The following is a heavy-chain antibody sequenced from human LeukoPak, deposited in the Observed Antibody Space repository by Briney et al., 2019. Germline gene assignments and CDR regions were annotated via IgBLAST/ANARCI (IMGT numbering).Heavy chain of an antibody. V-gene: IGHV4-61*02. CDR2: IYTSGTT. CDR1: GGSISSGNYY. Sequence: SETLSLTCTVSGGSISSGNYYYSWIRQPAGKGLEWLGRIYTSGTTNYNPSLKSRVTISVDTSKNQFSLKLSSVTAADTAVYYCANYGVVLATYGSPSPFVYWGQGTLVTVSS. CDR3: ANYGVVLATYGSPSPFVY. J-gene: IGHJ4*02. D-gene: IGHD3-16*01.